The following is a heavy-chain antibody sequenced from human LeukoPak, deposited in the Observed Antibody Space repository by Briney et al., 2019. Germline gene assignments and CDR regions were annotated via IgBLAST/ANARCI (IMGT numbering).Heavy chain of an antibody. CDR1: GFTFSDYY. CDR3: AKGGVNFWSGYCFDN. J-gene: IGHJ4*02. D-gene: IGHD3-3*01. V-gene: IGHV3-23*01. Sequence: PGGSLRLSCAASGFTFSDYYMSWVRQAPGKGLEWVSTISGSGDSTYYADSVKGRFTISRDNSKDTLYLQMSSVRVDDTAVYYCAKGGVNFWSGYCFDNWGQGTLVTVSS. CDR2: ISGSGDST.